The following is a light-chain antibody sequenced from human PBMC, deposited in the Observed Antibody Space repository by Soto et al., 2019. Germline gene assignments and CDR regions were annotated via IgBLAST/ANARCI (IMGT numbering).Light chain of an antibody. CDR2: DAS. CDR3: QQYGSSL. CDR1: QSVSSY. J-gene: IGKJ3*01. Sequence: EIVLTQSPATLSLSPGERATLSCRASQSVSSYLAWYQQKPGQAPRLLIYDASNRATGIPDRFSGSGSGTDFTLTISRLEPEDFAVYYCQQYGSSLFGPGTTVDIK. V-gene: IGKV3-20*01.